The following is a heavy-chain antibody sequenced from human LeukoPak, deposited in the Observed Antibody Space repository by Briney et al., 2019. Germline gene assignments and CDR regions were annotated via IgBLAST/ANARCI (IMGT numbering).Heavy chain of an antibody. Sequence: GASVKVSCKASGGTFSSYAISWVRQAPGQGLEWMGGIIPIFGTANYAQKFQGRVTITTDESTSTAYMELSSLRSEDTAVYYCATHPVEYSSSFDAFDIWGQGTMVTVSS. V-gene: IGHV1-69*05. CDR2: IIPIFGTA. J-gene: IGHJ3*02. CDR1: GGTFSSYA. D-gene: IGHD6-6*01. CDR3: ATHPVEYSSSFDAFDI.